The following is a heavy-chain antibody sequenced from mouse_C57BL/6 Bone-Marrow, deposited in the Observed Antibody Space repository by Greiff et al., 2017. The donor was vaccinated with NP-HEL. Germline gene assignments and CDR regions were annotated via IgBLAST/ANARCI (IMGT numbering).Heavy chain of an antibody. V-gene: IGHV1-59*01. J-gene: IGHJ2*01. CDR3: ARLGATGSYYFDY. CDR2: IDPSDSYT. CDR1: GYTFTSYW. Sequence: QVQLQQPGAELVRPGTSVKLSCKASGYTFTSYWMHWVKQRPGQGLEWIGVIDPSDSYTNYNQKFKGKATLTVDTSSSTAYMQLSSLTSEDSAVYYCARLGATGSYYFDYWGQGTTLTVSS. D-gene: IGHD4-1*02.